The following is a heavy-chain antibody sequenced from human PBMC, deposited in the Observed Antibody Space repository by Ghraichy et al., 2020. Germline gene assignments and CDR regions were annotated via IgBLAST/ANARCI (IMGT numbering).Heavy chain of an antibody. CDR2: MNPNSGNT. V-gene: IGHV1-8*01. CDR1: GSPFSTPV. Sequence: ASVKVSCKVGGSPFSTPVTNWERQSTRLLNERMGWMNPNSGNTGYAQKFQGRVTMTRNTSISTAYMELSSLRSEDTAVYYCARGVVSDPWGQGTLVNVS. CDR3: ARGVVSDP. J-gene: IGHJ5*02.